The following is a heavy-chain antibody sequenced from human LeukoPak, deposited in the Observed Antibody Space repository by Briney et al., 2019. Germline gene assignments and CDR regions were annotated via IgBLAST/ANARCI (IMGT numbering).Heavy chain of an antibody. Sequence: SETLSLTCAVYGGSFSGYYWSWIRQPPGKGLKWIGEINHSGSTNYNPSLKSRVTISVDTSKNQFSLKLSSVTAADTAVYYCARRIMITFGGVIVMTYNDAFDIWGQGIMVTVSS. CDR2: INHSGST. CDR1: GGSFSGYY. J-gene: IGHJ3*02. V-gene: IGHV4-34*01. D-gene: IGHD3-16*02. CDR3: ARRIMITFGGVIVMTYNDAFDI.